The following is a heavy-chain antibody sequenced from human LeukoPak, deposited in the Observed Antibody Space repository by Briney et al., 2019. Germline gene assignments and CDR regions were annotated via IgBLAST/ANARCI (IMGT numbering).Heavy chain of an antibody. CDR1: GYTFTGYY. D-gene: IGHD1-26*01. CDR2: INPNSGGT. V-gene: IGHV1-2*02. Sequence: VASVKVSRKASGYTFTGYYMHWVRQAPGQGLEWMGWINPNSGGTNYAQKFQGRVTMTRDTSISTAYMELSRLRSDDTAVYYCARVWELDTLDYWGQGTLVTVSS. J-gene: IGHJ4*02. CDR3: ARVWELDTLDY.